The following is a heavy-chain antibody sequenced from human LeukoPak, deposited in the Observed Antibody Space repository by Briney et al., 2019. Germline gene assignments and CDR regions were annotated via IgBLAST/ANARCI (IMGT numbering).Heavy chain of an antibody. CDR1: GFTFTSSG. V-gene: IGHV1-58*02. Sequence: GTSVKVSCKASGFTFTSSGMQWVRQARGQRLEWIGWIVVGSGNTNYAQKFQERVTITRDMSTSTAYMELRSLRSDDTAVYYCARDEGGYCTNGVCLPRNYWGQGTLVTVSS. D-gene: IGHD2-8*01. CDR3: ARDEGGYCTNGVCLPRNY. J-gene: IGHJ4*02. CDR2: IVVGSGNT.